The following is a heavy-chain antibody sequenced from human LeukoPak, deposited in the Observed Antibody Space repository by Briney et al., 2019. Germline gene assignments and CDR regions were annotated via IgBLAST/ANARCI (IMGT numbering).Heavy chain of an antibody. Sequence: SETLSLTCTVSGGSISSYYWSWIRQPAGKGLEWIGRIYTSGGTNYNPSLKSRVTMSVDTSKNQFSLKLSSVTAADTAVYYCARKSIAGPGDWFDPWGQGTLVTVSS. CDR2: IYTSGGT. CDR3: ARKSIAGPGDWFDP. D-gene: IGHD6-6*01. CDR1: GGSISSYY. V-gene: IGHV4-4*07. J-gene: IGHJ5*02.